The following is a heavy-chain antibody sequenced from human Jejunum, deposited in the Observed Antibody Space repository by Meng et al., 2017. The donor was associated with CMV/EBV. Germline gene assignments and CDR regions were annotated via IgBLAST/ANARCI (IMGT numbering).Heavy chain of an antibody. Sequence: TVSSGSIISGDRYWTWIRQSPGKGLEWIGNVYYSGTTSYNRSLKSRVTISVDTSKNQFSLKLASVIAADTAVYYCVLMIPADTNYFDPWGQGTLVTVSS. D-gene: IGHD4-11*01. CDR2: VYYSGTT. CDR1: SGSIISGDRY. J-gene: IGHJ5*02. CDR3: VLMIPADTNYFDP. V-gene: IGHV4-30-4*01.